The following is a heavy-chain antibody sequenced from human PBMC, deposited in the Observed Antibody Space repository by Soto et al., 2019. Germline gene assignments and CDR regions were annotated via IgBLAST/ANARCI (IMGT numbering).Heavy chain of an antibody. Sequence: SETLSLTCIVSGGSISGGDYYWTWIRQPPGKGLEWIGYIYHNGNTFYNPSLKSRVTISLDTSNNHFSLRLSSVTAADTAVYYCARKSGDIYFFNYWGQGALVNVSS. CDR2: IYHNGNT. D-gene: IGHD1-26*01. V-gene: IGHV4-30-4*01. CDR1: GGSISGGDYY. CDR3: ARKSGDIYFFNY. J-gene: IGHJ4*02.